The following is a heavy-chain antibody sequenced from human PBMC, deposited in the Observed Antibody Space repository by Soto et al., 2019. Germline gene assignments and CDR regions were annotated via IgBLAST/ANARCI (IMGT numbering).Heavy chain of an antibody. Sequence: QVHLVQSGAEVKRSGASVTVSCRASGYTFTNYDINWVRQATGQGLEWMGWMNTNSGDTGYAQNFQGRVTMTRNTSTSTAYMELSSLRSDDTAVYYCARAPLVGFSEWLPVYYNWFDPWGQGTLVTVSS. CDR2: MNTNSGDT. CDR3: ARAPLVGFSEWLPVYYNWFDP. J-gene: IGHJ5*02. V-gene: IGHV1-8*01. CDR1: GYTFTNYD. D-gene: IGHD3-3*01.